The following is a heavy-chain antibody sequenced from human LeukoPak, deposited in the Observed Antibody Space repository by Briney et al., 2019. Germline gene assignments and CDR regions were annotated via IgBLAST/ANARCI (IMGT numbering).Heavy chain of an antibody. D-gene: IGHD1-1*01. CDR3: VRDSPHWTLDY. Sequence: GGPLRLSCAASGLRINNYAMHWVRQAPGKGLEWVAILWSNGNTRFYADSVKGRFTISRDTSTNTLYLHMDSLRVEDTAVYHCVRDSPHWTLDYWGQGTLVTVSS. CDR1: GLRINNYA. J-gene: IGHJ4*02. V-gene: IGHV3-33*01. CDR2: LWSNGNTR.